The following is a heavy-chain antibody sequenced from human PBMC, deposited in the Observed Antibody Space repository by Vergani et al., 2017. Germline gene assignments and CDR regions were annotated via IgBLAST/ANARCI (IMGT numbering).Heavy chain of an antibody. CDR3: ARSLYCSGGSCLFDY. V-gene: IGHV4-38-2*01. Sequence: QVQLQESGPGLVKPSETLSLTCAVSGYFISSGYYWGWIRQPPGKGLEWIGSIYHSGSTYYNPSLKSRVTISVDTTKNQFSLKLSSVTAADTAVYYCARSLYCSGGSCLFDYWGQGTLVTVSS. J-gene: IGHJ4*02. CDR2: IYHSGST. D-gene: IGHD2-15*01. CDR1: GYFISSGYY.